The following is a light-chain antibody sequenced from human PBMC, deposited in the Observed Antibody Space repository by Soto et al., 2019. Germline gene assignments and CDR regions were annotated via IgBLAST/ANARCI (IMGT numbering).Light chain of an antibody. CDR1: SSDVGGYNY. Sequence: HSVLTQPASVSGSPGQSITISCTGTSSDVGGYNYVSWYQQHPGKAPKLMIYDVSNRPSGVSNRFSGSKSGNTASLTISGLQADDEADDYCSSYTSSSTVVFGGGTNLTVL. V-gene: IGLV2-14*01. J-gene: IGLJ2*01. CDR2: DVS. CDR3: SSYTSSSTVV.